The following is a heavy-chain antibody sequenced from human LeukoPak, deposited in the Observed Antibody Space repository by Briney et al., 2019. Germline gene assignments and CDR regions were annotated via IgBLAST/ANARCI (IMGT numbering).Heavy chain of an antibody. D-gene: IGHD3-3*01. CDR2: INNPGTGT. J-gene: IGHJ4*02. CDR3: ARGSGGFDY. CDR1: GFTFSSYW. Sequence: GGSLRLSCEASGFTFSSYWMHWVRQVPGKGLVWVAHINNPGTGTTYADAVKGRFTISRDNAKNTLYLQMNSLRADDTAIYYCARGSGGFDYWGQGTLVTVSS. V-gene: IGHV3-74*01.